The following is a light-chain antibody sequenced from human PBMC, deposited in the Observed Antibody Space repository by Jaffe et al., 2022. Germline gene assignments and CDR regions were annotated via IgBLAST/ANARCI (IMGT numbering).Light chain of an antibody. CDR2: DAS. CDR1: QDISNY. J-gene: IGKJ3*01. Sequence: DIQMTQSPSSLSASVGDRVTITCQASQDISNYLNWYQQKPGKAPKLLIYDASNLETGVPSRFSGSGSGTDFTFTISSLQPEDIATYYCQQYDLLFTFGPGTKVDIK. CDR3: QQYDLLFT. V-gene: IGKV1-33*01.